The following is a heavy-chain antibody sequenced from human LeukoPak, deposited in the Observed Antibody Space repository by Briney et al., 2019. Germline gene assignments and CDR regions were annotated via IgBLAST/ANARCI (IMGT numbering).Heavy chain of an antibody. Sequence: GGSLRLSCAASGLTFSSYWMHWVRQAPGKGLVWVSRINSDGRSTNYADSVKGRFTISRDNAQNTLYLQMNSLRVEDTAVYYCATVGMGATIGYWGQGTLVTVSS. CDR3: ATVGMGATIGY. CDR1: GLTFSSYW. V-gene: IGHV3-74*01. J-gene: IGHJ4*02. D-gene: IGHD1-26*01. CDR2: INSDGRST.